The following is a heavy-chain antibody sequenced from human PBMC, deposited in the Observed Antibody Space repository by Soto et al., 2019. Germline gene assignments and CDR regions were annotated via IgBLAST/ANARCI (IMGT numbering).Heavy chain of an antibody. J-gene: IGHJ4*02. CDR1: GVTFSRQD. D-gene: IGHD5-12*01. V-gene: IGHV1-69*13. Sequence: ASVKVSCKASGVTFSRQDMRWVRQAPGQGLEWMGGIIPIFGTPQYAEKFQDRVTITADESTSTATMELSSLTSEDTAVYYCATNEGRDGYSFDYWGQGTLVTVSS. CDR2: IIPIFGTP. CDR3: ATNEGRDGYSFDY.